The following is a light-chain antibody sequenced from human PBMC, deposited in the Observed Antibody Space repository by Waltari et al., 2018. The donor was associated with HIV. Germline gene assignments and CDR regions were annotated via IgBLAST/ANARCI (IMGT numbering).Light chain of an antibody. Sequence: SYDLTPPSSLSVSAGQTDRITCSGDALKRKYPRWFQQKPGQAPVSVIFKDSERPSGVPERFSGSSSGTTVTLTISGAQIEDEADYYCYSAADNNRGIFGGGTRLTVL. J-gene: IGLJ2*01. CDR3: YSAADNNRGI. V-gene: IGLV3-27*01. CDR1: ALKRKY. CDR2: KDS.